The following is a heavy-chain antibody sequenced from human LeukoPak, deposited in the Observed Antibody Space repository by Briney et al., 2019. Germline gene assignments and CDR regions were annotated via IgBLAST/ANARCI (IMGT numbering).Heavy chain of an antibody. D-gene: IGHD2-15*01. V-gene: IGHV3-7*03. CDR1: GFSFSGHW. J-gene: IGHJ4*02. CDR3: ASGAGYLIEN. Sequence: PGGSLRLSCAASGFSFSGHWMNWVRQAPGNGLEWVANIKQDGSEKAYVDSVKGRFTISRDNAKNSLYLQMDSLSAEDTALYYCASGAGYLIENWGQGTLVTVSS. CDR2: IKQDGSEK.